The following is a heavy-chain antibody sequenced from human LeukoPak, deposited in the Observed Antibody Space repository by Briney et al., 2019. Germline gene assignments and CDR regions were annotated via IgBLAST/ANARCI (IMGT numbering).Heavy chain of an antibody. CDR3: VKGRCSGSSCYGGDY. CDR1: GFTFSSYA. J-gene: IGHJ4*02. D-gene: IGHD2-2*01. V-gene: IGHV3-64D*06. Sequence: PGGSLRLSCSASGFTFSSYAMNWVRQAPGKGLEYVSAISSNGGSIYYADSVKGRFTISRDNSKNTLYLQMSSLRDEDTAVYYCVKGRCSGSSCYGGDYWGQGTLVTVSS. CDR2: ISSNGGSI.